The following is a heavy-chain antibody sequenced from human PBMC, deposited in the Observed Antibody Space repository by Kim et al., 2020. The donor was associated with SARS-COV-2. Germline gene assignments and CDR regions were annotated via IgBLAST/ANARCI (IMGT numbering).Heavy chain of an antibody. D-gene: IGHD5-12*01. CDR2: ISYDGSNK. Sequence: GGSLRLSCAASGFTFSSYAMHWVRQAPGKGLEWVAVISYDGSNKYYADSVKGRFTISRDNSKNTLYLQMNSLRAEDTAVYYCARDLHGNIVATIPGYWGQGTLVTVSS. CDR1: GFTFSSYA. CDR3: ARDLHGNIVATIPGY. V-gene: IGHV3-30-3*01. J-gene: IGHJ4*02.